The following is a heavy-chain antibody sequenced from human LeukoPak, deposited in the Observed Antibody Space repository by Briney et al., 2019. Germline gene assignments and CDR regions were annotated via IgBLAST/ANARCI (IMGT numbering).Heavy chain of an antibody. J-gene: IGHJ4*02. D-gene: IGHD6-19*01. CDR1: GFTFSSYG. CDR3: ARDRQWLVGRYFDY. V-gene: IGHV3-33*01. CDR2: IWYDGSNK. Sequence: GGSLRLSCAASGFTFSSYGMHWVRQAPGKGLEWVAVIWYDGSNKYYADSVKGRFTISRDSSKNTLYLQMNSLRAEDTAVYYCARDRQWLVGRYFDYWGQGTLVTVSS.